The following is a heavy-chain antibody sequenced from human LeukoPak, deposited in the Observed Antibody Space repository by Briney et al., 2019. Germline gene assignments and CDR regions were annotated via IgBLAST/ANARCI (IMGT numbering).Heavy chain of an antibody. V-gene: IGHV3-30*03. CDR1: GFTFSSYG. CDR2: ISYDGSNE. CDR3: ARDSVRGVLPQLDP. D-gene: IGHD3-10*01. Sequence: PGRSLRLSCAASGFTFSSYGMHWVRQAPGKGLDWVSIISYDGSNEYYADSVKGRFSISRDNSGNTLYLQMNSLRAEDTAVYYCARDSVRGVLPQLDPWGQGTLVTVSS. J-gene: IGHJ5*02.